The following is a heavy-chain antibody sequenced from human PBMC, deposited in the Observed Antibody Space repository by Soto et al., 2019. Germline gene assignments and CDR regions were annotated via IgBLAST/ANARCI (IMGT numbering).Heavy chain of an antibody. CDR2: IYYSGST. CDR1: GGSVSSGGYY. V-gene: IGHV4-61*08. J-gene: IGHJ4*02. D-gene: IGHD3-10*01. Sequence: QVQLQESGPGLVKPSETLSLTCTVSGGSVSSGGYYWSWIRQPPGKGLEWIGYIYYSGSTNYNPSLKSRVTISVDTSKNQFSLKLSSVTAADTAVYYCASKRYYYGSGSLPNDYWGQGTLVTVSS. CDR3: ASKRYYYGSGSLPNDY.